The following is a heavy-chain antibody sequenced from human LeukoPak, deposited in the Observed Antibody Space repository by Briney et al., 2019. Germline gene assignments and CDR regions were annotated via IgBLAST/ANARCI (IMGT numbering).Heavy chain of an antibody. V-gene: IGHV3-48*03. D-gene: IGHD3-9*01. Sequence: GGSLRLSCAASGFTFSSYKMNWVRQAPGKGLEWLSYVSSSGNTIYYADSVKGRFTISRDNAKNSLYLQMNSLRAEDTAVYYCAKCPSGVLRYFAPIDYWGQGTLVTVSS. J-gene: IGHJ4*02. CDR1: GFTFSSYK. CDR2: VSSSGNTI. CDR3: AKCPSGVLRYFAPIDY.